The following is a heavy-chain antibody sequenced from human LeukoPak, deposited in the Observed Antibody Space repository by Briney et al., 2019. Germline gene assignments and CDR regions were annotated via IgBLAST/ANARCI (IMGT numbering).Heavy chain of an antibody. CDR1: EFPFNHYA. J-gene: IGHJ5*01. V-gene: IGHV3-9*01. CDR3: AKASDYGGNEFDF. CDR2: ITWNSAYK. Sequence: GGPLNFPFEALEFPFNHYAMNGVRKVPGKARNWVSYITWNSAYKGYADSVRGRFAISRDNAKKSLHLQMNSLTGDDTAFYYCAKASDYGGNEFDFWGQGTLVTVSS. D-gene: IGHD4-23*01.